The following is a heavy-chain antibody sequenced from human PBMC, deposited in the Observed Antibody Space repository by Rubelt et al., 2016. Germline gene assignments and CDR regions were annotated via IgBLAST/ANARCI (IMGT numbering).Heavy chain of an antibody. D-gene: IGHD6-13*01. CDR3: ARGRGYSSSWYLWFDP. CDR1: GFTFSAYS. V-gene: IGHV3-21*01. Sequence: EVQLVESGGGLVQPGGSLSLSCAASGFTFSAYSMHWVRQAPGKGLEWVSSISSSSSYIYYADSVKGRFTISRDNAKNSLYLQMNSLRAEDTAVYDCARGRGYSSSWYLWFDPWGQGTLVTVSS. CDR2: ISSSSSYI. J-gene: IGHJ5*02.